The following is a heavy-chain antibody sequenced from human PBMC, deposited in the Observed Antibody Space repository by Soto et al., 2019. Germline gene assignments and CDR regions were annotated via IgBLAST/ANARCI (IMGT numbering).Heavy chain of an antibody. CDR2: ISYDGSNK. V-gene: IGHV3-30*18. J-gene: IGHJ6*02. CDR1: GFTFSSYG. Sequence: QVQLVESGGGVVQPGRSLRLSCAASGFTFSSYGMHWVRQAPGKGLEWVAVISYDGSNKYYADSVKGRFTISRDNSKNTLYLQMNSLGAEDTAVYYCAKSLGYGGKFWHYYYGMDVWGQGTTVTVSS. CDR3: AKSLGYGGKFWHYYYGMDV. D-gene: IGHD4-17*01.